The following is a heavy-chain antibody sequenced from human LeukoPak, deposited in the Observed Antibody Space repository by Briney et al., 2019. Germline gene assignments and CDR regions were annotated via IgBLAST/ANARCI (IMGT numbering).Heavy chain of an antibody. CDR1: GGSISSYY. CDR3: AREPYSSSPSVEYFDL. D-gene: IGHD6-6*01. J-gene: IGHJ2*01. CDR2: IYYSGST. V-gene: IGHV4-30-4*08. Sequence: SETLSLTCTVSGGSISSYYWSWIRQPPGKGLEWIGYIYYSGSTYYNPSLKSRVTISVDTSKNQFSLKLSSVTAADTAVYYCAREPYSSSPSVEYFDLWGRGTLVTVSS.